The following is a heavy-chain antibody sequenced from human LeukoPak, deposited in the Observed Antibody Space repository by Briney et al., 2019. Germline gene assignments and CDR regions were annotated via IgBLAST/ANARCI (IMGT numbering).Heavy chain of an antibody. CDR3: VRLLECSNSSCYWGLDY. D-gene: IGHD2-2*01. CDR2: IYPGDSDT. J-gene: IGHJ4*02. V-gene: IGHV5-51*01. Sequence: AVSLKISCTASGYSFTKYCIGWVRQMPGKGLEWMGIIYPGDSDTRYSPCFQGQVTISAEKSISTAYLQWSSLEAPDTAMYYCVRLLECSNSSCYWGLDYGSQGTLVTVSS. CDR1: GYSFTKYC.